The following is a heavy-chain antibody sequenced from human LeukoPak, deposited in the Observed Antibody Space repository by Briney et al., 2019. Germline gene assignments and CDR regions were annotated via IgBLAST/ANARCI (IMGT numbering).Heavy chain of an antibody. Sequence: SVKVSCKASGGTFSSYAISWVRQAPGQGLEWMGRIIPIFGTANYAQKFQGRVTITTDESTSTAYMELSSLRSEDTAVYYCARGTNVGMATILFYWGQGTLVTVSS. J-gene: IGHJ4*02. V-gene: IGHV1-69*05. D-gene: IGHD5-24*01. CDR2: IIPIFGTA. CDR1: GGTFSSYA. CDR3: ARGTNVGMATILFY.